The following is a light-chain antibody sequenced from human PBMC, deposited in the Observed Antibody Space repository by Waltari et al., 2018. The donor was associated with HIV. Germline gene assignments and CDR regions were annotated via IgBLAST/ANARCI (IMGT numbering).Light chain of an antibody. CDR1: QSLVHSDGHTY. CDR3: MQATQFPRS. CDR2: QVY. J-gene: IGKJ2*01. Sequence: TQTQLPSRITLGQPASISCSSSQSLVHSDGHTYLSWFHQRPGQPPRLLIFQVYTRVSGVPDRFIGGGSRTSFTLNISSVEAEDVGVYYCMQATQFPRSFGQGTNLEI. V-gene: IGKV2-24*01.